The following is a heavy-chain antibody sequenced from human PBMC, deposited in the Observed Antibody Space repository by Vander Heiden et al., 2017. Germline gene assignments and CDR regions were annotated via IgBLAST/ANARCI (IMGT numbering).Heavy chain of an antibody. V-gene: IGHV3-15*01. CDR1: DSSLGKAW. J-gene: IGHJ4*02. Sequence: EVHLVGSGGGLVKPGVALRLSCVASDSSLGKAWMKWVRQAPGKGLESFGLLSSNSDGAAINHASPVNGRFIISSDHPHHPRFLQMTSLTTEYTGVYYCGTEWWRDDPIDYWGPGTMVTVSS. D-gene: IGHD2-15*01. CDR3: GTEWWRDDPIDY. CDR2: LSSNSDGAAI.